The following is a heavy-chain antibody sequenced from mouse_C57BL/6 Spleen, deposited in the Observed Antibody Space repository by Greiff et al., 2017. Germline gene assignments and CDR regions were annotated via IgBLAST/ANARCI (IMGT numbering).Heavy chain of an antibody. Sequence: QVQLQQPGAELVRPGTSVKLSCKASGYTFTSYWMHWVKQRPGQGLEWIGVIDPSDSYTNYNQKFKGKATLTVDTSSSTAYMQLSSLTSEDSAVYYCAREPSGWFAYWGQGTLVTVSA. CDR2: IDPSDSYT. CDR3: AREPSGWFAY. J-gene: IGHJ3*01. V-gene: IGHV1-59*01. CDR1: GYTFTSYW. D-gene: IGHD3-1*01.